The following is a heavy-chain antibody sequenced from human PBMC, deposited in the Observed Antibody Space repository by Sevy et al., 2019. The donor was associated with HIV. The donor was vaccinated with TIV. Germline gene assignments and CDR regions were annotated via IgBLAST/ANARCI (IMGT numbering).Heavy chain of an antibody. CDR3: ARAMGV. CDR1: GISISSHW. CDR2: INQDGSEI. J-gene: IGHJ6*02. Sequence: GESLKISCVGAGISISSHWMNWVRQSPGKGLEWVANINQDGSEIYYVGSVKGRFTISRDNARNSGYLQMHSLSVEDSGVYYCARAMGVWGQGTTVTVSS. V-gene: IGHV3-7*01.